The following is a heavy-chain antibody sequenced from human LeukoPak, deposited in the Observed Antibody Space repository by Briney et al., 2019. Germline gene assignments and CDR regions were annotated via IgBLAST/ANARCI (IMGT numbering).Heavy chain of an antibody. D-gene: IGHD4-17*01. Sequence: GGSLRLSCGASGFIFTRYVMNWVRQSPGKGLEWVSGISGSGLSTFYADSVRGRFTISRDNSKNTLFLHMNSLRAEDTAVYYCAKDGDYGDYWHYNYMDVWGKGTTVTISS. J-gene: IGHJ6*03. CDR3: AKDGDYGDYWHYNYMDV. CDR2: ISGSGLST. V-gene: IGHV3-23*01. CDR1: GFIFTRYV.